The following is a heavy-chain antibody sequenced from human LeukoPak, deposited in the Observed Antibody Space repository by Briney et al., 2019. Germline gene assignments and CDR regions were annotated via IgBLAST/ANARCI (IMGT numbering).Heavy chain of an antibody. CDR2: VRSSGSTI. J-gene: IGHJ6*02. V-gene: IGHV3-11*01. CDR3: ARDHDVVVVAATPYYYYYGMDV. D-gene: IGHD2-15*01. Sequence: KSGGSLRLSCAASGFTFSDYYMSWIRQAPGKGLEWVSYVRSSGSTIYYADSVKGRFTISRDNAKNSLYLQMNSLRAEDTAVYYCARDHDVVVVAATPYYYYYGMDVWGQGTTVTVSS. CDR1: GFTFSDYY.